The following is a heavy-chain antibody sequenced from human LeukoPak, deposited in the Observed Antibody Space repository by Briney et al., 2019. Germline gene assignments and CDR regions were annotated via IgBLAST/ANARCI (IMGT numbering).Heavy chain of an antibody. J-gene: IGHJ4*02. CDR2: IRYGGGDK. V-gene: IGHV3-30*02. CDR1: GFTFSSYG. CDR3: AKDKGFLTGYFDY. Sequence: GGSLRLSCAASGFTFSSYGMRWVRQAPGKGLEWVAFIRYGGGDKYYADSVKGRFTISRDNSKNTLYLQMNSLRAEDKAVYYCAKDKGFLTGYFDYWGQGTLVTVSS. D-gene: IGHD3-9*01.